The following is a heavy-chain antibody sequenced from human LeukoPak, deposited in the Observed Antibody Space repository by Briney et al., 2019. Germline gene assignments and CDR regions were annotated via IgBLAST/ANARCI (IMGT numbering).Heavy chain of an antibody. D-gene: IGHD2-15*01. Sequence: SVKVSCKASGGTFSSYAISWVRQAPGRGLEWMGRIIPIFGTANYAQKFQGRVTITTDESTSTAYMELSSLRSEDTAVYYCARDRVAATDAFDIWGQGTMVTVSS. V-gene: IGHV1-69*05. J-gene: IGHJ3*02. CDR3: ARDRVAATDAFDI. CDR2: IIPIFGTA. CDR1: GGTFSSYA.